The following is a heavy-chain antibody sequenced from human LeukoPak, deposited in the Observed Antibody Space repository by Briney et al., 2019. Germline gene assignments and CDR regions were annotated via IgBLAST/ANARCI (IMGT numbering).Heavy chain of an antibody. CDR3: AKIWLAVAATPYLDF. CDR1: EFTFSSHA. CDR2: VSGDGAGT. Sequence: GGSLRLSCAASEFTFSSHAMSWVRQAPGKGLEWVSTVSGDGAGTYSADSVKGRFTISRDNSKNTLYLQMNGLRAEDTAIYYRAKIWLAVAATPYLDFWGQGTLVTVSS. J-gene: IGHJ4*02. V-gene: IGHV3-23*01. D-gene: IGHD2-15*01.